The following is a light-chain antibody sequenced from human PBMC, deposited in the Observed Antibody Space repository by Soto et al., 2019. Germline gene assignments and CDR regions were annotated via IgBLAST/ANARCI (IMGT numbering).Light chain of an antibody. Sequence: QSALTQPASVTGSPGQSITISCTGTSSDVGGFNYVSWYQQHPAKAPKVMIYDVSNRPSGISYRFSGSKSGNTASLTISGLQAEDEADYYCVSYTTSNTYVFGTGTKLTVL. CDR3: VSYTTSNTYV. CDR2: DVS. CDR1: SSDVGGFNY. J-gene: IGLJ1*01. V-gene: IGLV2-14*03.